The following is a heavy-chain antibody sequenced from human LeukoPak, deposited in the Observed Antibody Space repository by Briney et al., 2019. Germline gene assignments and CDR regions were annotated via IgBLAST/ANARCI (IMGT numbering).Heavy chain of an antibody. J-gene: IGHJ6*03. D-gene: IGHD3-10*01. V-gene: IGHV3-30*01. CDR1: GFTFSSYA. CDR2: ISYDGSNK. Sequence: GGSLRLSCAASGFTFSSYAMHWVRQAPGKGLEWVAVISYDGSNKYYADSVKGRFTISRDNSKNTLYLQMNSLRAEDTAVYYCASLYGSGSYYNSNYYYYYMDVWGKGTTVTVSS. CDR3: ASLYGSGSYYNSNYYYYYMDV.